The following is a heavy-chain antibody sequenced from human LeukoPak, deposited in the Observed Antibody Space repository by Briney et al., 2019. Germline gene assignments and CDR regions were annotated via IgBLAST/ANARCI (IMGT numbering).Heavy chain of an antibody. CDR3: ATLYNWNDGSFDY. CDR1: GYSLTSHW. D-gene: IGHD1-20*01. V-gene: IGHV5-51*01. CDR2: IYPGDSNT. J-gene: IGHJ4*02. Sequence: GESLKISCKGSGYSLTSHWIGWVRQMPGRGLESMGIIYPGDSNTRYSPSFQGQVTISADKSINTAYLQWSSLKASDTAMYYCATLYNWNDGSFDYWGQGTLVTVSS.